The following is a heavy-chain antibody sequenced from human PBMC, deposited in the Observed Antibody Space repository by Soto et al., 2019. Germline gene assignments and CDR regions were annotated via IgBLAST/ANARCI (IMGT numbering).Heavy chain of an antibody. J-gene: IGHJ6*03. D-gene: IGHD2-21*01. CDR2: INHLGSI. Sequence: SETLSLTCVVSGGSLSDYFWSWIRPPPGMALEWIGEINHLGSINYNPSLKSRVTMSVDTSKNQFSLTLNSVTAADTATYYCARGGISHWAYFYYMDVWDRGTTVTSP. CDR1: GGSLSDYF. CDR3: ARGGISHWAYFYYMDV. V-gene: IGHV4-34*01.